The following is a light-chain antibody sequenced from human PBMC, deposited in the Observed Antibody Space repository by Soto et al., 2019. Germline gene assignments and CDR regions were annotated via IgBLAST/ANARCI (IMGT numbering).Light chain of an antibody. V-gene: IGKV3-20*01. CDR2: DVS. CDR1: QNISNY. CDR3: QQYGSSLIT. Sequence: IVLTQSRSTLSLSPGRRATLSCRASQNISNYLIWYQQKNGQAPRLLIYDVSNRATGIPARFSGSGYGTDFTLTISRLEPEDFAVYYCQQYGSSLITFGQGTRLEIK. J-gene: IGKJ5*01.